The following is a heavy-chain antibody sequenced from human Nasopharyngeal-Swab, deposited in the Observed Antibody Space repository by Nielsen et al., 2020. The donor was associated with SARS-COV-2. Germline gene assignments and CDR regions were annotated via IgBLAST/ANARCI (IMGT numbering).Heavy chain of an antibody. Sequence: GRSLRLSCAASGFTFSSYDMHWVRQATGKGLEWVSAIGTAGDPYYPGPVKGRFTISRENAKNSLYLQMNSLRAGDTAVYYCARARSVAGTGDDAFDIWGQGTMVTVSS. D-gene: IGHD6-19*01. V-gene: IGHV3-13*05. CDR2: IGTAGDP. CDR1: GFTFSSYD. CDR3: ARARSVAGTGDDAFDI. J-gene: IGHJ3*02.